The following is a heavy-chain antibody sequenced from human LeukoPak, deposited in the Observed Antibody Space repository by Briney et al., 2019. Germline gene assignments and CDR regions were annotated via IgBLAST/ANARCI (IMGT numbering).Heavy chain of an antibody. D-gene: IGHD1-26*01. CDR1: GFTFSSYG. CDR3: AKDPSGGSYNY. CDR2: ISYDGSNK. J-gene: IGHJ4*02. Sequence: QPGRSLRLSCAASGFTFSSYGMHWVRQAPGKGLEWVAVISYDGSNKYYADSVKGRFTISRDNSKNMLYLQMNSLRAEDTAVYYCAKDPSGGSYNYWGQGTLVTVSS. V-gene: IGHV3-30*18.